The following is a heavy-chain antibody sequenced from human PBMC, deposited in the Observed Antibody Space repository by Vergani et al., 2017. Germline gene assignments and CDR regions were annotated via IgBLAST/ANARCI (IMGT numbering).Heavy chain of an antibody. CDR2: IWPDGSNK. V-gene: IGHV3-33*01. J-gene: IGHJ4*01. CDR3: ARAGIGIMWDY. CDR1: GFRFSDYA. Sequence: QVQLVESGGGVVKPGTSLRLSCTTSGFRFSDYARHWVRQAPGKGLEWVGIIWPDGSNKFYGDSVKGRFIISRDNSKNILFMEMNSLRAEDTAMYYCARAGIGIMWDYWGHGTLVTVSS. D-gene: IGHD2-21*01.